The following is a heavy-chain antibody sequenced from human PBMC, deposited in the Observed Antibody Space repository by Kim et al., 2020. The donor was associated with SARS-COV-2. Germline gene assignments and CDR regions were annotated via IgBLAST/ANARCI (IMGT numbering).Heavy chain of an antibody. D-gene: IGHD3-16*02. CDR3: ARGLLIWGSYPGEFDY. V-gene: IGHV3-30-3*01. Sequence: GGSLRLSCAASGFTFSSYAMHWVRQAPGKGLEWVAVISYDGSNKYYADSVKGRFTISRDNSKNTLYLQMNSLRAEDTAVYYCARGLLIWGSYPGEFDYWGQGTLVTVS. CDR1: GFTFSSYA. CDR2: ISYDGSNK. J-gene: IGHJ4*02.